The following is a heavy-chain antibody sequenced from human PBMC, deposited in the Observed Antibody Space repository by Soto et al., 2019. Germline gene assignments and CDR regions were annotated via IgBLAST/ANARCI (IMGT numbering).Heavy chain of an antibody. CDR1: GGTFSSYA. Sequence: SVKVSCKASGGTFSSYAISWVRQAPGQGLEWMGGIIPIFGTANYAQKFQGRVTITADESTSTAYMELSSLRSEDTAVYYCASTRPTPWSPFDSWGQGTLVTVSS. CDR3: ASTRPTPWSPFDS. J-gene: IGHJ4*02. D-gene: IGHD1-1*01. CDR2: IIPIFGTA. V-gene: IGHV1-69*13.